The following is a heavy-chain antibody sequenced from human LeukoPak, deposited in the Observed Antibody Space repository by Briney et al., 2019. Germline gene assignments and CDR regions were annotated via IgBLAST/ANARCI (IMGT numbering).Heavy chain of an antibody. CDR1: GFTFSRYW. D-gene: IGHD3-9*01. CDR3: AKYLGYGYYDILTGPFGPVFDY. Sequence: GGSLRLSCAASGFTFSRYWMHWVRQALGKGLVWVSRISDEGSHTFYADSVKGRFAMSRDNARNTLYLQMNSLRAEDTAVYYCAKYLGYGYYDILTGPFGPVFDYWGQGNVVTVSS. CDR2: ISDEGSHT. J-gene: IGHJ4*02. V-gene: IGHV3-74*01.